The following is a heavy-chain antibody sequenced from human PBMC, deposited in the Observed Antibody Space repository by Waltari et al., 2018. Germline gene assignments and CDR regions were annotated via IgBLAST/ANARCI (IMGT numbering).Heavy chain of an antibody. CDR3: VRVWSTSTWFGRLDRLDP. V-gene: IGHV4-34*01. J-gene: IGHJ5*02. CDR2: SNHSGSP. Sequence: QVQLQQWGAGLLKPSETLSLTCAVYGGSPTGYYWTWIRQPPGKGLERIGESNHSGSPNYKSSLKSRVTISVDTSKSQFSLKLTSVTAADTAVYYCVRVWSTSTWFGRLDRLDPWGQGTLVTVHS. D-gene: IGHD3-10*01. CDR1: GGSPTGYY.